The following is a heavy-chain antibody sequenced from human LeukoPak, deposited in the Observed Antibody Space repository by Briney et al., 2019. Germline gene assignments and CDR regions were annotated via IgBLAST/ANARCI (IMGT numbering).Heavy chain of an antibody. CDR3: ARDVSGWFALDY. D-gene: IGHD6-19*01. J-gene: IGHJ4*02. CDR1: GGSFSGYY. CDR2: IYSGGST. V-gene: IGHV3-53*01. Sequence: ETLSLTCAVYGGSFSGYYWSWVRQAPGKGLEWVSVIYSGGSTYYADSVKGRFTISRDNSKNTLYLQMNSLRAEDTAVYYCARDVSGWFALDYWGQGTLVTVSS.